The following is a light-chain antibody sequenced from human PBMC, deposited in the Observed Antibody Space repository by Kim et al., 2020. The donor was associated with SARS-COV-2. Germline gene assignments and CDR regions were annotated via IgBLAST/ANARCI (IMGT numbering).Light chain of an antibody. CDR3: QAWDSSTYV. CDR1: KLGDKY. J-gene: IGLJ1*01. V-gene: IGLV3-1*01. Sequence: VSPGQTATIPCSGDKLGDKYACWYQQKPGQSPVLVIYQDSKRPSGIPERFSGSNSGNTATLTISGTQAMDEADYYCQAWDSSTYVFGTGTKVTVL. CDR2: QDS.